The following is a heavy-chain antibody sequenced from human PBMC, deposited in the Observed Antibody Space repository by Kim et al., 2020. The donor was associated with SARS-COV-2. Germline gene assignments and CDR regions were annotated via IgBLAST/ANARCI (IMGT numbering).Heavy chain of an antibody. CDR1: GFTFDDYG. Sequence: GGSLRLSCAASGFTFDDYGMSWVRQAPGKGLEWVSGINWNGGSTGYADSVKGRFTISRDNAKNSLYLQMNSLRAEDTALYHCALHYYGSGSYQAAFDYWGQGTLVTVSS. J-gene: IGHJ4*02. D-gene: IGHD3-10*01. CDR2: INWNGGST. CDR3: ALHYYGSGSYQAAFDY. V-gene: IGHV3-20*01.